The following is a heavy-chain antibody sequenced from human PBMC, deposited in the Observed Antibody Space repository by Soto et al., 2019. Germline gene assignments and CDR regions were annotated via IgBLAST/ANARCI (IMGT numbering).Heavy chain of an antibody. Sequence: QLQLQESGPGLVKPSETLSLTCTVSGGSISSSSYYWGWIRQPPGKGLEWIGIIYYSGNTYYNPSLKSRVTLHVDTSNNQFSLKLSPVTAADTAVYYCARRPGASVYYYYGLDVWGQGTTVTVSS. D-gene: IGHD3-10*01. J-gene: IGHJ6*02. CDR2: IYYSGNT. CDR1: GGSISSSSYY. CDR3: ARRPGASVYYYYGLDV. V-gene: IGHV4-39*01.